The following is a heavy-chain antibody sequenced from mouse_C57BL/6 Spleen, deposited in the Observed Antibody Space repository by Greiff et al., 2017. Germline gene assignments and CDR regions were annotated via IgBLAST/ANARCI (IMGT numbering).Heavy chain of an antibody. J-gene: IGHJ3*01. CDR3: ARQSGYDVSFAY. CDR1: GFTFSSYT. V-gene: IGHV5-9*01. Sequence: EVQLVESGGGLVKPGGSLKLSCAASGFTFSSYTMSWVRQTPEKRLEWVATISGGGGNTYYPDSVKGRFTISRDNAKNTLYLQMSSLRSEDTALYYCARQSGYDVSFAYWGQGTLVTVSA. CDR2: ISGGGGNT. D-gene: IGHD2-2*01.